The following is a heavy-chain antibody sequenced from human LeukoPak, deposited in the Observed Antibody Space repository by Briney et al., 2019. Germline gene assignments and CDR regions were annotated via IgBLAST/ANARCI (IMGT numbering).Heavy chain of an antibody. Sequence: GGSLRLSCAASGFTFSSYGMHWVRQAPGKGLEWVAFIRYDGSNKYYADSVKGRLTISRDNSKNTLYLQMNSLRAEDTAVYYCANGGVVPAANHDAFDIWGQGTMVTVSS. D-gene: IGHD2-2*01. CDR1: GFTFSSYG. V-gene: IGHV3-30*02. CDR2: IRYDGSNK. J-gene: IGHJ3*02. CDR3: ANGGVVPAANHDAFDI.